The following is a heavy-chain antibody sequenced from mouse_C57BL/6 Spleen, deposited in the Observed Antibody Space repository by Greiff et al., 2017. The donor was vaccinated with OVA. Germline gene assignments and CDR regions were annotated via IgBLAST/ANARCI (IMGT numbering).Heavy chain of an antibody. J-gene: IGHJ2*01. V-gene: IGHV3-6*01. CDR1: GYSITSGYY. CDR3: ARGDYEGYFDY. D-gene: IGHD2-4*01. CDR2: ISYDGSN. Sequence: DVKLQESGPGLVKPSQSLSLTCSVTGYSITSGYYWNWIRQFPGNKLEWMGYISYDGSNNYNPSLKNRISITRDTSKNQFFLKLNSVTTEDTATYYCARGDYEGYFDYWGQGTTLTVSS.